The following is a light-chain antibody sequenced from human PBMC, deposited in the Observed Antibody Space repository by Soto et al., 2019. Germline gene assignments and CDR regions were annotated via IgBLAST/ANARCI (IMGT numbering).Light chain of an antibody. J-gene: IGLJ1*01. V-gene: IGLV2-11*01. CDR3: CSYAGTFTYV. Sequence: QSVLTQPRSVSGSPGQSVTISCTGTSSDVGGYNYVSWFQQHPGKAPKLMIYAVTERPSGVPDRFSGSKSGNTASLTISGLQAEDEADYYCCSYAGTFTYVYGTATKVTVL. CDR2: AVT. CDR1: SSDVGGYNY.